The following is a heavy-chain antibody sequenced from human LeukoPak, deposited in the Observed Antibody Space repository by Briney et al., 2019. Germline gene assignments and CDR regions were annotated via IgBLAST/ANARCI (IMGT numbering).Heavy chain of an antibody. CDR3: ARHASPNYLLDY. J-gene: IGHJ4*02. CDR2: TYPGDSDT. V-gene: IGHV5-51*01. CDR1: GYSFSSYS. Sequence: GESLKISCKGSGYSFSSYSIGWGRQMPGKGLEWMGSTYPGDSDTRYSPSFQGQVTISVDKSINTAYLQWSSLKASDTAMYYCARHASPNYLLDYWGQGTLVTVSS. D-gene: IGHD3-10*01.